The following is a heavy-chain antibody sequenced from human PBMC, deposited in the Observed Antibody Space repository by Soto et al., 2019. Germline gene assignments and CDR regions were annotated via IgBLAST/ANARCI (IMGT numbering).Heavy chain of an antibody. CDR1: GYSFTSYW. J-gene: IGHJ6*02. D-gene: IGHD2-8*01. Sequence: LGESLKISCKGSGYSFTSYWIGWVRQMPGKGLEWMGIIYPGDSDTRYSPSFQGQVTISADKSISTAYLQWSSLKASDTAMYYCARPDCTNGVCYYGMDVWGQGTTVTVSS. V-gene: IGHV5-51*01. CDR3: ARPDCTNGVCYYGMDV. CDR2: IYPGDSDT.